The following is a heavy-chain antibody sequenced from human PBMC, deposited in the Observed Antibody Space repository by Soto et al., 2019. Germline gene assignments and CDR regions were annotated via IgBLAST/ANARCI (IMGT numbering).Heavy chain of an antibody. CDR2: IYYSGST. CDR3: ARVVGQLLYYFDY. D-gene: IGHD2-2*01. Sequence: QVQLQESGPGLVKPSQTLSLTCTVSGGSISSGDYYWSWIRQPPGKALEWIGYIYYSGSTYYNPSLKSRVTISVDTSKNQFSLKLSSVTAADTAVYYCARVVGQLLYYFDYWGQGTLVTVSS. J-gene: IGHJ4*02. V-gene: IGHV4-30-4*01. CDR1: GGSISSGDYY.